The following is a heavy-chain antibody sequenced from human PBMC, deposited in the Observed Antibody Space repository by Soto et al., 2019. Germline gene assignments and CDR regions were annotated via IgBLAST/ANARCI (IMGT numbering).Heavy chain of an antibody. CDR2: IIPLFGTT. J-gene: IGHJ4*02. CDR3: ARDSIAAAGTDY. CDR1: GGTFSSYT. V-gene: IGHV1-69*13. D-gene: IGHD6-13*01. Sequence: ASVKVSCKASGGTFSSYTIAWVRQAPGQGLEWMGEIIPLFGTTNYVEKFQGRLTITADASTSTAYMELSSLRSEDTAMYYCARDSIAAAGTDYWGQGTLVTVSS.